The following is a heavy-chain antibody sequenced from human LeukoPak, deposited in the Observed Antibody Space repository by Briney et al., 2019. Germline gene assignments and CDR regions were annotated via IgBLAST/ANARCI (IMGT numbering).Heavy chain of an antibody. CDR2: IYYSGST. V-gene: IGHV4-30-4*01. J-gene: IGHJ3*02. Sequence: SQTLSLTCTVSGGSISSGDYYWSWIRQPPGKGLEWIGYIYYSGSTYYNPSLKSRVTISVDTSKNQFSLKLSSVTAADTAVYYCAVDRFGELSGAFDIWGQGTMVTVSS. D-gene: IGHD3-10*01. CDR3: AVDRFGELSGAFDI. CDR1: GGSISSGDYY.